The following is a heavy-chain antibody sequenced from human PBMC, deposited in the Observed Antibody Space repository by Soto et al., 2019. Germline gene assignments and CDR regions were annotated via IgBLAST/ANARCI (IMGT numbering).Heavy chain of an antibody. V-gene: IGHV1-69*13. D-gene: IGHD3-22*01. CDR3: ARGSSSGYYYYYYYMDV. CDR2: IIPIFGTA. CDR1: GGTFSSYA. J-gene: IGHJ6*03. Sequence: ASVKVSCKASGGTFSSYAISWVRQAPGQGLEWMGGIIPIFGTANYAQKFQGRVTITADESTSTAYMELSSLRSEDTAVYYCARGSSSGYYYYYYYMDVWGKGTTVTVSS.